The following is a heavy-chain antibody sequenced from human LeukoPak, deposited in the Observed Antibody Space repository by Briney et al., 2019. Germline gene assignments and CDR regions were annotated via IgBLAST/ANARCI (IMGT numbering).Heavy chain of an antibody. V-gene: IGHV4-39*01. CDR3: ARHLFPHWTIDY. J-gene: IGHJ4*02. CDR2: IYYSGRT. D-gene: IGHD1-1*01. Sequence: SETLSLTCTVSGGSISSSSYYWGWIRQPPGKGLEWIGSIYYSGRTYYNPSLKSRVTISVDTSKNQFSLKLRSVTAADTAVYYCARHLFPHWTIDYWGQGTLVTVSS. CDR1: GGSISSSSYY.